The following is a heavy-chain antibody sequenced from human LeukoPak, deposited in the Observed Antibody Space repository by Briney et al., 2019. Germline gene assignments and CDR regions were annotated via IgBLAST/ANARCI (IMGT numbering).Heavy chain of an antibody. V-gene: IGHV3-23*01. CDR1: GFTFSSYA. CDR2: ISGSGGST. D-gene: IGHD2-2*01. J-gene: IGHJ4*02. Sequence: GGSLRLSCAASGFTFSSYAMSWVRQAPGKGLEWVSAISGSGGSTYYADSVKGRFTISRDNSKNTLYLQMNSLRAEDTAVYYCAKRKPIYCSSTSCPPIDYWGQGTLVTVSS. CDR3: AKRKPIYCSSTSCPPIDY.